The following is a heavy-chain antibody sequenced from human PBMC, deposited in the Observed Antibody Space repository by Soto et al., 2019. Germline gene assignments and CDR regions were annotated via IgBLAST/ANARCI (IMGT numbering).Heavy chain of an antibody. Sequence: SATLSLTCTVSGGSISSYYWSWIRQPPGKGLEWIGYIYYSGSTNYNPSLKSRVTISVDTSKNQFSLKLSSVTAADTAVYYCARGQVDIVATDVWFDPWGQGTLVTVSS. D-gene: IGHD5-12*01. V-gene: IGHV4-59*01. J-gene: IGHJ5*02. CDR3: ARGQVDIVATDVWFDP. CDR2: IYYSGST. CDR1: GGSISSYY.